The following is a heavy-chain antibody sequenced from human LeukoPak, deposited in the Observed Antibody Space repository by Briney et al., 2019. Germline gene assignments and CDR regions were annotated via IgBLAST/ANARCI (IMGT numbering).Heavy chain of an antibody. CDR1: GFTVSSNY. V-gene: IGHV3-66*04. Sequence: PGGSLRLSCAASGFTVSSNYMSWVRQAPGKGLEWVSVIYSGGSTYYADSVKGRFTISRDNSKNTLYLQMNSLRAEDTAVYYCAKQGSSWPGYFDYWGQGTLVTVSS. D-gene: IGHD6-13*01. CDR2: IYSGGST. CDR3: AKQGSSWPGYFDY. J-gene: IGHJ4*02.